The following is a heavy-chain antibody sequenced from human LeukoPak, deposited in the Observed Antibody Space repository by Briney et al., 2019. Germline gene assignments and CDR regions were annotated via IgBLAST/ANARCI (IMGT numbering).Heavy chain of an antibody. CDR3: ARVREYYYDSSGYYYFDY. Sequence: SETMSLTCAVSGYYISSGYYWGWIRPPPGKGLEWIGTIYHSGSTYYNPSLKSRVTISVDTSKKQFSLKLSSVTAADTAVYYCARVREYYYDSSGYYYFDYWGQGTLVTVSS. J-gene: IGHJ4*02. D-gene: IGHD3-22*01. CDR1: GYYISSGYY. CDR2: IYHSGST. V-gene: IGHV4-38-2*01.